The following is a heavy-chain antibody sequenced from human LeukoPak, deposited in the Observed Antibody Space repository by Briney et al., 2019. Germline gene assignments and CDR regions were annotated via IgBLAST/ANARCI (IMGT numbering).Heavy chain of an antibody. D-gene: IGHD3-10*01. V-gene: IGHV3-49*04. CDR2: IKCKAYDVTT. CDR1: GFTFGDHA. J-gene: IGHJ4*02. CDR3: AREWVRGVSLYYY. Sequence: PGGSLRLSCIGSGFTFGDHAMNWVRQAPGKGLEWVGFIKCKAYDVTTEYAASVKGRFTISRDDSKSIVYLQMNSLKTEDTALYYYAREWVRGVSLYYYWDQGTLVTVCS.